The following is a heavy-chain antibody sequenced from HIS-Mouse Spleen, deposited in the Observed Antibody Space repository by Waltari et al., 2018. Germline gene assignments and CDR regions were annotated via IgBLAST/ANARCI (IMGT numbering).Heavy chain of an antibody. V-gene: IGHV4-38-2*02. CDR3: AYGDYFDY. CDR1: GYSISSGYY. CDR2: IYHSGST. J-gene: IGHJ4*02. Sequence: QVQLQESGPGLVKPSETLSLTCTVSGYSISSGYYWGWIRQPPGKGLEWIGSIYHSGSTYYNPSLKSRVTISVDTSKNQFSLKLSSVTAADTAVYYCAYGDYFDYWGQGTLVTVSS. D-gene: IGHD4-17*01.